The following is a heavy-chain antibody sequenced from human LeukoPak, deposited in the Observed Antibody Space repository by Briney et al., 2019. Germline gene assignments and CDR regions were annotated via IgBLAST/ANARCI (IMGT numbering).Heavy chain of an antibody. CDR2: ISNRSGYK. D-gene: IGHD5-24*01. CDR1: GFTFSIYS. Sequence: GGSLRLTCAASGFTFSIYSMNWVRQAPGKGLEWVSSISNRSGYKYYAESLKGRFTISRDNAKNSLYLQVNSLRAEDTAVYYCARQSGDGYNHFDYWGQGTLVTVSS. J-gene: IGHJ4*02. V-gene: IGHV3-21*01. CDR3: ARQSGDGYNHFDY.